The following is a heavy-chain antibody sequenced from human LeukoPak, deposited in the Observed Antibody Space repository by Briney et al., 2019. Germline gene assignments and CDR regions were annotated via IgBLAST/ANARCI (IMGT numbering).Heavy chain of an antibody. CDR2: IKQDGSAK. D-gene: IGHD1-26*01. V-gene: IGHV3-7*03. J-gene: IGHJ4*02. Sequence: GGSLRLSCAASGFTFNRYWMSWVRQAPGKELQWVANIKQDGSAKYYVDSVKGRFTISRDNAKNSLYLQMNSLRAEDTAVYYCARLKYSGSYPADYWGQGTLVTVSS. CDR1: GFTFNRYW. CDR3: ARLKYSGSYPADY.